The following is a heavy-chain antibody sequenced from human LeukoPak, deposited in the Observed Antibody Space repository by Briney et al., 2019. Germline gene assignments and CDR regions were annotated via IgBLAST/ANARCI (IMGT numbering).Heavy chain of an antibody. CDR3: ARDSRPRTIVDWFDP. V-gene: IGHV1-69*13. CDR2: IIPIFGTA. D-gene: IGHD1-26*01. Sequence: SVKVSCKASGGTFRSYAISWVRQAPGQGLEWMGGIIPIFGTANYAQKFQGRVTITADESTSTAYMELSSLRSEDTAVYYCARDSRPRTIVDWFDPWGQGTLVTVSS. CDR1: GGTFRSYA. J-gene: IGHJ5*02.